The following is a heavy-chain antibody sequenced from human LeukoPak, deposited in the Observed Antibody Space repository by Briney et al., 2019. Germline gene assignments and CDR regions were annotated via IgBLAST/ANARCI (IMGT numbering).Heavy chain of an antibody. D-gene: IGHD5-18*01. CDR2: IYTSGST. CDR1: GGSISSYY. Sequence: KPSETLSLTCTVSGGSISSYYWSWIRQPAGKGLEWIGRIYTSGSTNYNPSLKSRVTMSVDTSKNQFSLKLSSVTAADTAVYYYARDKGYGPYYYYYYMDVWGKGTTVTASS. CDR3: ARDKGYGPYYYYYYMDV. V-gene: IGHV4-4*07. J-gene: IGHJ6*03.